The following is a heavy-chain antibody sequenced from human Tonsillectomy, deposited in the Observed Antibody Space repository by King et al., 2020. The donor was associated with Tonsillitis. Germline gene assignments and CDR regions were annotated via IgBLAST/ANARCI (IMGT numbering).Heavy chain of an antibody. CDR1: GGSFSGYY. D-gene: IGHD5-12*01. V-gene: IGHV4-34*01. Sequence: VQLQQWGAGLLKPSETLSLTCAVYGGSFSGYYWSWIRKPPGKGLEWIGEINHSGSTNYNPSLKSRVTISVDTSKNQFSLKLSSVTAADTAVYYCARAPHSDIPFDYWGQGTLVTVSS. J-gene: IGHJ4*02. CDR3: ARAPHSDIPFDY. CDR2: INHSGST.